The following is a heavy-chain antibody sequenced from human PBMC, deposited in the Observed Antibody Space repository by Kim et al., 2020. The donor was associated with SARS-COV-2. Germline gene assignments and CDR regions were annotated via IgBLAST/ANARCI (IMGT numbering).Heavy chain of an antibody. V-gene: IGHV3-23*01. J-gene: IGHJ3*02. Sequence: GGSLRLSCAASGFTFSSYAMSWVRQAPGKGLEWVSAISGSGGSTYYADSVKGRFTISRDNSKNTLYLQMNSLRAEETAVYYCAKAFVLRFLEWPYDAFDIWGQGTMVTVSS. CDR2: ISGSGGST. D-gene: IGHD3-3*01. CDR3: AKAFVLRFLEWPYDAFDI. CDR1: GFTFSSYA.